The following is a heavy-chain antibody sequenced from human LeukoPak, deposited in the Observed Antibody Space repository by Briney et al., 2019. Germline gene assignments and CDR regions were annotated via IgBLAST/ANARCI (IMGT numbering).Heavy chain of an antibody. D-gene: IGHD3-16*01. CDR2: ISSTGETT. Sequence: RGGSLRLSGEASGSPFHSHSINWVGQSPGQGLEWLAVISSTGETTHYGDSVGGRFPLSRDNSRNTVWLQMSSLRTEETALYYCARELAGPIGDFDSWGHGILVTVSS. J-gene: IGHJ4*01. V-gene: IGHV3-30*04. CDR1: GSPFHSHS. CDR3: ARELAGPIGDFDS.